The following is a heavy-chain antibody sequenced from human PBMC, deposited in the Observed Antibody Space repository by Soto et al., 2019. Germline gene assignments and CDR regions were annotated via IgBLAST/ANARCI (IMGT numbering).Heavy chain of an antibody. CDR3: ARDIVVVPDAMGREGWFDP. CDR2: IIPIFGTA. Sequence: ASVKVSCKASGYTFTSYAISWVRQAPGQGLEWMGGIIPIFGTANYAQKFQGRVTITADESTSTAYMELSSLRSEDTAVYYCARDIVVVPDAMGREGWFDPWGQGTLVTVSS. CDR1: GYTFTSYA. J-gene: IGHJ5*02. D-gene: IGHD2-2*01. V-gene: IGHV1-69*13.